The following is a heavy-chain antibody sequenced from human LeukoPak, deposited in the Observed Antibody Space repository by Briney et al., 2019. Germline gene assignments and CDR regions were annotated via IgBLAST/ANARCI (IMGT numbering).Heavy chain of an antibody. CDR1: GFIFSSYV. J-gene: IGHJ4*02. D-gene: IGHD5-24*01. Sequence: GGSLRLSCAASGFIFSSYVMSWVRQAPGKGLEWVSSVSGNGGSTYYADSVKGRFTISRDNSKNTLFLQVNSLRVEDTAVYYCAKAEMSSVQAPFDYWGQGTLVTVSS. CDR3: AKAEMSSVQAPFDY. V-gene: IGHV3-23*01. CDR2: VSGNGGST.